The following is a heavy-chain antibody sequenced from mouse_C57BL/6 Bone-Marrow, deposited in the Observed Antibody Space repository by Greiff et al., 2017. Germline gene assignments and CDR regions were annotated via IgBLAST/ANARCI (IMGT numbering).Heavy chain of an antibody. CDR1: GFTFSSYA. D-gene: IGHD1-1*01. CDR3: ARVSYYGSRGWYFDV. CDR2: ISDGGSYT. Sequence: EVKLMESGGGLVKPGGSLKLSCAASGFTFSSYAMSWVRQTPEKRLEWVATISDGGSYTYYPDNVKGRFTISRDNAKNNLYLQMSHLKSEDTAMYYCARVSYYGSRGWYFDVWGTGTTVTVSS. V-gene: IGHV5-4*03. J-gene: IGHJ1*03.